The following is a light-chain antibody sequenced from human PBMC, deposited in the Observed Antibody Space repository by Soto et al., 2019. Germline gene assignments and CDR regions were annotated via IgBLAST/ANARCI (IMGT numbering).Light chain of an antibody. J-gene: IGKJ1*01. CDR3: QQYKDWPTT. V-gene: IGKV3-15*01. Sequence: EIVLTQSPGTLSLSPGERATLSCGASQSVSSTHLAWYQQKPGQAPRLLIYGASTRATGIPARFSGSGSGTDFTLTITSLQSEDFGVYFCQQYKDWPTTFGQGTKVDI. CDR2: GAS. CDR1: QSVSSTH.